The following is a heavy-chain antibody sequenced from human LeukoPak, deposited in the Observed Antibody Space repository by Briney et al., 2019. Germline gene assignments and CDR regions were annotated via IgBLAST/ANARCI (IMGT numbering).Heavy chain of an antibody. CDR3: VRGNVLRFLEWLPTPYYFDY. J-gene: IGHJ4*02. CDR1: GGTFSSYA. D-gene: IGHD3-3*01. CDR2: IIPIFGTA. Sequence: ASVTVSCKASGGTFSSYAISWVRQAPGQGLEWMGGIIPIFGTANYAQKFQGRVTITTDESTSTAYMELSSLRSEDTAVYYCVRGNVLRFLEWLPTPYYFDYWGQGTLVTVSS. V-gene: IGHV1-69*05.